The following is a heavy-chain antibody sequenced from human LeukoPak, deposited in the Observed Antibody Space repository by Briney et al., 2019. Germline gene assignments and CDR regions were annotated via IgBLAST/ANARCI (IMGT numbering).Heavy chain of an antibody. V-gene: IGHV1-2*06. CDR1: GYTFTSYG. CDR3: ARERAAAGTNAYDY. CDR2: INPNSGGT. J-gene: IGHJ4*02. D-gene: IGHD6-13*01. Sequence: ASVKVSCKASGYTFTSYGISWVRQAPGQGLEWMGRINPNSGGTNYAQKFQGRVTMTRDTSISTAYMELSRLRSDDTAVYYCARERAAAGTNAYDYWGQGTLVTVSS.